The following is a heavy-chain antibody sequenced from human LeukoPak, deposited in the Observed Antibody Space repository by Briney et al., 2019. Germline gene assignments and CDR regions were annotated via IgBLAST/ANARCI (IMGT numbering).Heavy chain of an antibody. CDR1: GGTFNNSA. J-gene: IGHJ5*02. CDR3: ARDVHGDYGSGWFDP. V-gene: IGHV1-69*05. CDR2: IMPLFGTA. D-gene: IGHD4-17*01. Sequence: ASVKVSCKTSGGTFNNSAISWVRQAPGQGLEWLGGIMPLFGTAGYAQKFQGRVTITKDESTRTVYLELTSLTSDDTAVYYCARDVHGDYGSGWFDPWGQGTFVSVSS.